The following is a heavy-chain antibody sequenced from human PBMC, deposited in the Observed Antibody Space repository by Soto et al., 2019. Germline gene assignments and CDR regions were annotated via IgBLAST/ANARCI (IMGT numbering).Heavy chain of an antibody. Sequence: QVQLQESGPGLVKPSETLSLTCTVSGGSINTYFWSWIRQPAGKGLEWIGRIYTSGTANYNPSLKGRVLMSVDTSKNQFSLMVTSVTAADTAVYYCARDFDSSSWYRLDQWGQGTLVIVSS. V-gene: IGHV4-4*07. D-gene: IGHD6-13*01. CDR3: ARDFDSSSWYRLDQ. CDR2: IYTSGTA. CDR1: GGSINTYF. J-gene: IGHJ4*02.